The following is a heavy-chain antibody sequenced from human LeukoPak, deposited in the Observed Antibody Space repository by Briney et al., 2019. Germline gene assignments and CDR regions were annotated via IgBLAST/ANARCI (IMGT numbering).Heavy chain of an antibody. CDR2: INTDGTNI. Sequence: GGSLRLSCAASGFTFSSYWMNWVRQAPGKGLVWVSRINTDGTNIYYADFVKGRFTISRDNAKNSLYLQMNSLRAEDTAVYYCAIVEEYSSGGPCYGRAFYMWGQGKMVSVSS. CDR1: GFTFSSYW. CDR3: AIVEEYSSGGPCYGRAFYM. V-gene: IGHV3-74*01. D-gene: IGHD2-15*01. J-gene: IGHJ3*02.